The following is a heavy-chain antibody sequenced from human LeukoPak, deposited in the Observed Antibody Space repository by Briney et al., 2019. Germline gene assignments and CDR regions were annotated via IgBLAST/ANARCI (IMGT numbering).Heavy chain of an antibody. Sequence: ASVKVSCKASGYTFTGYYMHWVRQAPGQGLEWRGWMNPNSGGTKYAQYFQGRVTMTWDTSISTAYMELSRLTSDDTAVYFCARGESSSSPNYWGQGTLVTVSS. CDR2: MNPNSGGT. CDR3: ARGESSSSPNY. D-gene: IGHD6-6*01. V-gene: IGHV1-2*02. CDR1: GYTFTGYY. J-gene: IGHJ4*02.